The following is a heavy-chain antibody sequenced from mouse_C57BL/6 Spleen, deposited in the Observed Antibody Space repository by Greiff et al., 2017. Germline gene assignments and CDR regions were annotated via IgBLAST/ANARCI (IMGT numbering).Heavy chain of an antibody. D-gene: IGHD1-1*01. CDR2: IWSGGST. J-gene: IGHJ1*03. Sequence: VKLMESGPGLVQPSQSLSITCTVSGFSLTSYGVHWVRQSPGKGLEWLGVIWSGGSTDYNAAFISRLSISKDNSKSQVFFKMNSLQADDTAIYYCARGGATVVAGDWYFDVWGTGTTVTVSS. V-gene: IGHV2-2*01. CDR1: GFSLTSYG. CDR3: ARGGATVVAGDWYFDV.